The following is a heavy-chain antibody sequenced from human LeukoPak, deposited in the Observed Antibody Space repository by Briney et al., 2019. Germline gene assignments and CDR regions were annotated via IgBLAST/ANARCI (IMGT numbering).Heavy chain of an antibody. J-gene: IGHJ4*02. Sequence: GGSLRLSCAASGFTFSSYWMSWVRQAPGKGLEWVANIKQDGSEKYYVDSVKGRFTISRDNAKNSLYLQMNSLRAEDTAVYYCARALWFGELYYFDYWGQGTLVTVSS. CDR1: GFTFSSYW. D-gene: IGHD3-10*01. V-gene: IGHV3-7*01. CDR2: IKQDGSEK. CDR3: ARALWFGELYYFDY.